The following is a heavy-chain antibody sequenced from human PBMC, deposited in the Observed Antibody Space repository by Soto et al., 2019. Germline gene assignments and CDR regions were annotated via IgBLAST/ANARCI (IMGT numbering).Heavy chain of an antibody. CDR2: TYYASKWNN. CDR3: ARGRKSAFDY. V-gene: IGHV6-1*01. CDR1: GDSVSSNGVA. Sequence: QVQLQQSGPGLMKPSQTLSLTCAISGDSVSSNGVAWNWIRQSPSRGLEWLGRTYYASKWNNNYXTXVXRRITINPDTSKNQFSLQLHFVTPEDTAVYYCARGRKSAFDYWGQGTLVTVSS. J-gene: IGHJ4*02.